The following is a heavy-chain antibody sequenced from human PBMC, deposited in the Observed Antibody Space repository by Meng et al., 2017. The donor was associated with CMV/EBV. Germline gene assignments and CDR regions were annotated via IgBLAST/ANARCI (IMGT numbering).Heavy chain of an antibody. CDR2: IRYDGSNK. CDR1: GFTFSSYG. Sequence: GGSLRLSCAASGFTFSSYGMHWVRQAPGKGLEWVAFIRYDGSNKYYADSVKGRFTISRDNSKNTPYLQMNSLRAEDTAVYYCAKDGWDTAMPEGVNGMDVWGQGTTVTVSS. J-gene: IGHJ6*02. CDR3: AKDGWDTAMPEGVNGMDV. D-gene: IGHD5-18*01. V-gene: IGHV3-30*02.